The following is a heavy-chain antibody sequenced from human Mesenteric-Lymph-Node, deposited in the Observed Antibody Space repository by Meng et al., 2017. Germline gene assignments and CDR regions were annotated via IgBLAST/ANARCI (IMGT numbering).Heavy chain of an antibody. CDR1: GDSISSGEYC. Sequence: QVRLQGSGQGPVNPSQTLSLSCSVAGDSISSGEYCWSWIRQPPGKGLEWIGYMDYRGSTFYNPSLKSRVTISVDTSKNQFSLKLSSVTAADTAVYFCARGELLWDYWGQGTLVTVSS. D-gene: IGHD2-2*01. J-gene: IGHJ4*02. CDR2: MDYRGST. CDR3: ARGELLWDY. V-gene: IGHV4-30-4*01.